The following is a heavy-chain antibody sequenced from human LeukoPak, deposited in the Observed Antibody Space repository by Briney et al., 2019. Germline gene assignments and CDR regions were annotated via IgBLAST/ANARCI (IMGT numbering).Heavy chain of an antibody. Sequence: SETLSLTSAVYGGSFCGFYWRWHPPRPGKGRVGMGEINHSEGTNNNPPLKRRVTITVDTSKNKSALKLRSVPGADTAVYYCARALDILTGTFDYWGQGTLVTVSS. J-gene: IGHJ4*02. D-gene: IGHD3-9*01. CDR2: INHSEGT. CDR1: GGSFCGFY. V-gene: IGHV4-34*01. CDR3: ARALDILTGTFDY.